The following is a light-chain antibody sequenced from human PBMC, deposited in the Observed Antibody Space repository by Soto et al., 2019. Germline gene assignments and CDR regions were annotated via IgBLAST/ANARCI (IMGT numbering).Light chain of an antibody. V-gene: IGKV1-39*01. CDR1: QSISSY. J-gene: IGKJ1*01. CDR3: QQYSSFSRT. Sequence: DIQITQSPSSLSASVRYRVTITCRASQSISSYLNWYQQKPGKAPKLLIYAASSLQSGVPSRFSGSGSGTDFSLTISSLQPDDFATFYCQQYSSFSRTFGQGTKV. CDR2: AAS.